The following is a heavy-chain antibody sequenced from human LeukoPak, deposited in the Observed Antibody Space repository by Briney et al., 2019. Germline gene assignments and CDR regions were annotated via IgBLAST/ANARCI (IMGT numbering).Heavy chain of an antibody. CDR2: IKEDGSEE. CDR3: VREGSSWYGQDDHFDY. Sequence: GGSLRLSCAASGFTISDYWMSWVRQAPGKGLEWVANIKEDGSEENYVDSAKGRFTISRDNSKNTLYLQMNSLRAEDTAVYFCVREGSSWYGQDDHFDYWGQGTLVIVSS. V-gene: IGHV3-7*03. D-gene: IGHD6-13*01. CDR1: GFTISDYW. J-gene: IGHJ4*02.